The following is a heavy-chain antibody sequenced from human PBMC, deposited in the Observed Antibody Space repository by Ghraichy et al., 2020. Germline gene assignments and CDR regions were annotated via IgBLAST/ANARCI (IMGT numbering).Heavy chain of an antibody. V-gene: IGHV3-53*04. CDR2: IYADGRT. CDR3: ARDGPSVVRGNGGWYFDL. D-gene: IGHD3-10*01. J-gene: IGHJ2*01. CDR1: GFTVSSNC. Sequence: GGSLRLSCAASGFTVSSNCMTWVRQAPGKGLEWVSVIYADGRTYYADSVKGRFTISRHNSKNTLDLQMDSLRPEDTAVYYCARDGPSVVRGNGGWYFDLWGRDTLVTVSS.